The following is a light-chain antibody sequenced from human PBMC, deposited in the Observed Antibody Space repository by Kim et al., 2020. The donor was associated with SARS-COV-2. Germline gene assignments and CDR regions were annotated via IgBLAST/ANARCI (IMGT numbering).Light chain of an antibody. CDR2: QAS. CDR3: QQYNFYRFT. Sequence: SATVGDRFTITCRASQSVNTWLAWYRQRPGKAPELLISQASVLQSGVSSKFSGSGSGTEFTLTIDSLQPDDCATYYCQQYNFYRFTFGQGTKLEI. J-gene: IGKJ2*01. CDR1: QSVNTW. V-gene: IGKV1-5*03.